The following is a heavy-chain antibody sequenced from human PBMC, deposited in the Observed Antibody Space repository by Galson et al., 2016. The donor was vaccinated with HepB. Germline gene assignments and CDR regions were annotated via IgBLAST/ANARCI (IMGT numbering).Heavy chain of an antibody. Sequence: SVKVSCKASGYTFTTFALHWVRQAPGQGLEWMGWIKPANGNTKYSQKLQGGVAITMDTSANTVYMELNSLRSEDTAVYYCTRLDFWGQGTLVAVSS. V-gene: IGHV1-3*01. J-gene: IGHJ4*02. CDR2: IKPANGNT. CDR3: TRLDF. CDR1: GYTFTTFA.